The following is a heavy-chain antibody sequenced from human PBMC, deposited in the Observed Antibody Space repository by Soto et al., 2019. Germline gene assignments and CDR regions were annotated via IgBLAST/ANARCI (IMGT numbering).Heavy chain of an antibody. J-gene: IGHJ4*02. CDR1: GFTFSSYG. Sequence: GGSLRLSCAASGFTFSSYGMHWVRQAPGKGLEWVAVIWYDGSNKYYADSVKGRFTISRDNSKNTLYLQMNSLRAEDTAVYYCARDLKITFGGVIVPPGDYWGQGTLVTVSS. CDR2: IWYDGSNK. D-gene: IGHD3-16*02. CDR3: ARDLKITFGGVIVPPGDY. V-gene: IGHV3-33*01.